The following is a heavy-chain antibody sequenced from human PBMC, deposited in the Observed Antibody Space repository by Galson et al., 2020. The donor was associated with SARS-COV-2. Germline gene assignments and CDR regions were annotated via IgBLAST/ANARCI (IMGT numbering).Heavy chain of an antibody. CDR3: ARSLSVGATPWFDP. Sequence: SVKVSCKASGGTFSSYAISWVRQAPGQGLEWMGGIIPILGIANYAQKFQGRVTITADKSTSTAYMELSSLRSEDTAVYYCARSLSVGATPWFDPWGQGTLVTVSS. J-gene: IGHJ5*02. V-gene: IGHV1-69*10. CDR2: IIPILGIA. D-gene: IGHD1-26*01. CDR1: GGTFSSYA.